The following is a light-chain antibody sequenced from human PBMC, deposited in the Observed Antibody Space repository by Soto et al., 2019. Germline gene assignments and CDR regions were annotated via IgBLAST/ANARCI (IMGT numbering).Light chain of an antibody. CDR2: EVS. CDR1: SSDVGGYNY. V-gene: IGLV2-14*01. J-gene: IGLJ1*01. Sequence: ALTQPASVSGSAGQSITISCTGTSSDVGGYNYVSWYQQHPGKAPKLMIYEVSNRPSGVSNRFSGSKSGNTASLTISGLQAEDEADYYCSLYTSSSTLFVFGTGTKVTVL. CDR3: SLYTSSSTLFV.